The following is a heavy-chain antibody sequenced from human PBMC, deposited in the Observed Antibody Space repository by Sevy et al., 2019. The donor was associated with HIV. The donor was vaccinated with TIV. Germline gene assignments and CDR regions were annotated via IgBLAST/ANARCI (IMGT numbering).Heavy chain of an antibody. V-gene: IGHV4-59*01. CDR1: GGSISSYY. CDR3: ARGVVATIGFDY. Sequence: SETLSLTCTVSGGSISSYYWSWIRQPPGKGLEWIGYIYYSGSTNYNPSLKSRVTISVDTYKNQFSLKLSSVTAADTAVYYCARGVVATIGFDYWGQGTLVTVSS. CDR2: IYYSGST. J-gene: IGHJ4*02. D-gene: IGHD5-12*01.